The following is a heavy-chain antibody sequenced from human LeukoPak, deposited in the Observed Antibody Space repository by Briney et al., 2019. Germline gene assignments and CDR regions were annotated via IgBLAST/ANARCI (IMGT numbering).Heavy chain of an antibody. J-gene: IGHJ2*01. V-gene: IGHV4-59*01. D-gene: IGHD1-26*01. CDR2: IYYSGNT. CDR1: VGSISNYS. Sequence: PSETLSLTCTVSVGSISNYSWTWIRQPPGKGLEWIGHIYYSGNTNYNPSLNNPSLKSRVTMSVDTSKNQFSLKLSSVTAADTAVYYCARDRPATENSYFDLWGRGTLVTVSS. CDR3: ARDRPATENSYFDL.